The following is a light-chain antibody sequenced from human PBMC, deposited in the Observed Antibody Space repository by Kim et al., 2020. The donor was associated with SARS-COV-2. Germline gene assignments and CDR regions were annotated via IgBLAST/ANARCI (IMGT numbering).Light chain of an antibody. CDR2: GKN. Sequence: SVALGQTVRITCKGDSLRSYYASWYQQKPGQAPVLVIYGKNNRPSGIPDRFSGSSSGNTASLTITGAQAEDEADYYCNSRDSSGKVFGGGTQLTVL. J-gene: IGLJ3*02. CDR3: NSRDSSGKV. CDR1: SLRSYY. V-gene: IGLV3-19*01.